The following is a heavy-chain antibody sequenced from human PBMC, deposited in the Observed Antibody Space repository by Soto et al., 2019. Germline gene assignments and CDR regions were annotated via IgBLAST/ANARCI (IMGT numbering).Heavy chain of an antibody. D-gene: IGHD6-13*01. CDR3: ARDWGSYSSSWPTFDY. J-gene: IGHJ4*02. CDR1: GGTFSSYA. Sequence: QVQLVQSGAEVKKPGSSVKVSCKASGGTFSSYAISWVRQAPGQGLEWMGGIIPIFGTANYAQKFQGRVTITADESTSTANMELSSLRSEDTAVYYCARDWGSYSSSWPTFDYWGQGTLVTASS. CDR2: IIPIFGTA. V-gene: IGHV1-69*01.